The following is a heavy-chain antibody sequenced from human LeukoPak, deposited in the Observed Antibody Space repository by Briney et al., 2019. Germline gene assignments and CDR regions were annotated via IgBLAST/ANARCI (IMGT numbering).Heavy chain of an antibody. Sequence: ASVKVSCKASGYTFTSEYIHWVRQATGQGLEWMGWINPHSGKTGYAQKFQGRVTMTTDTSASTAYMELSSLRSEDTAVYYCARLSSHYGDYKVDPWGQGTLVTVSS. J-gene: IGHJ5*02. CDR3: ARLSSHYGDYKVDP. V-gene: IGHV1-8*02. D-gene: IGHD4-17*01. CDR1: GYTFTSEY. CDR2: INPHSGKT.